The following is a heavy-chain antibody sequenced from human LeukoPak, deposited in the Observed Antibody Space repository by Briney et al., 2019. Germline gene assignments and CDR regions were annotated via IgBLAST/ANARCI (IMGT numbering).Heavy chain of an antibody. Sequence: GGSLRLSCTVSGFTVSSNSMSWVRQAPGKGLEWVSFIYSDNTHYSDSVKGRFTISRDNAKNSLYLQMNSLRAEDTAVYYCARDRRMTTVTFDYWGQGTLVTVSS. D-gene: IGHD4-17*01. V-gene: IGHV3-53*01. CDR3: ARDRRMTTVTFDY. CDR1: GFTVSSNS. J-gene: IGHJ4*02. CDR2: IYSDNT.